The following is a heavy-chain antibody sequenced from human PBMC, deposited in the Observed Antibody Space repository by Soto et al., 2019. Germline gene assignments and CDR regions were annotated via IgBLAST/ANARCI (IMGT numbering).Heavy chain of an antibody. D-gene: IGHD3-10*01. V-gene: IGHV4-59*01. CDR2: IYYSGST. CDR3: ARGLRGVIIV. Sequence: QVQLQESGPGLVKPSETLSLTCTVSGGSISSYYWSWIRQPPGKGLEWIGYIYYSGSTNYNPSLKSRVTISVDTSKNQFSLKLSSVTAADTAAYYCARGLRGVIIVWGQGTLVTVSS. J-gene: IGHJ4*02. CDR1: GGSISSYY.